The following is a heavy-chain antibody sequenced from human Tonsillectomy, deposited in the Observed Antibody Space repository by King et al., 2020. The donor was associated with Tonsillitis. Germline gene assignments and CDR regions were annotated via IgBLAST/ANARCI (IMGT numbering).Heavy chain of an antibody. D-gene: IGHD3-16*01. Sequence: VQLVESGGGVVQPGRSLRLSCAASGFTFSNYGMHWVRQAPGKGLEWVAVISSDGSSKYYGDSVKGRFTISRDNSKNTLYLQMNSLRAEDTAMYYCAKGQTTSIMDFIFDFWGQGTLVTVSS. J-gene: IGHJ5*01. CDR1: GFTFSNYG. V-gene: IGHV3-30*18. CDR2: ISSDGSSK. CDR3: AKGQTTSIMDFIFDF.